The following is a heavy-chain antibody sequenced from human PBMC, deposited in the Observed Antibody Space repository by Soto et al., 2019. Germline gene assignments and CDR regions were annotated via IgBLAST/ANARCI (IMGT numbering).Heavy chain of an antibody. CDR3: ARGPSGDKVHY. D-gene: IGHD7-27*01. CDR1: GGSITSDYSC. Sequence: QVQLQESGPGLVKPSQTLSLTCTVSGGSITSDYSCWSWIRQPPGEGLEWIGHIFDSGTTYTNPSLSSXXAXSXXTSKNHCSLTLSSVTAADTAVYYGARGPSGDKVHYWGQGALVTVSS. V-gene: IGHV4-30-4*01. J-gene: IGHJ4*02. CDR2: IFDSGTT.